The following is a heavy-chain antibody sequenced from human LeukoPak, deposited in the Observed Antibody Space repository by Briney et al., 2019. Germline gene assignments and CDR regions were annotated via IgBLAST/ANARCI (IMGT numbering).Heavy chain of an antibody. D-gene: IGHD3-22*01. CDR3: ARVGDSSYDTFDI. V-gene: IGHV4-38-2*02. CDR1: GYSISSGYY. CDR2: IYHSGST. Sequence: PSETLSLTCTVSGYSISSGYYWGWIRQPPGKGLGWIGSIYHSGSTYYNPSLRSRVTISVDTSKNQFSLKLSSVTAADTAVYYCARVGDSSYDTFDIWGQGTMVTVSS. J-gene: IGHJ3*02.